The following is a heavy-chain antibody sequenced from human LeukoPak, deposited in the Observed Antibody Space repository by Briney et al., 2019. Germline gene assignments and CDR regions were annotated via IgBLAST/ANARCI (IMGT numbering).Heavy chain of an antibody. Sequence: PGGSLRLSCVVSRFTFSDYAMSWVRQAPGKGLEWVSTISGSGGRSYSEDPVKGRFTISRDNSRNTLYLQMNSLRVEDTAIYYCAKGGPQFFDYWGQGTLVTVSS. V-gene: IGHV3-23*01. CDR2: ISGSGGRS. J-gene: IGHJ4*02. CDR3: AKGGPQFFDY. D-gene: IGHD5-24*01. CDR1: RFTFSDYA.